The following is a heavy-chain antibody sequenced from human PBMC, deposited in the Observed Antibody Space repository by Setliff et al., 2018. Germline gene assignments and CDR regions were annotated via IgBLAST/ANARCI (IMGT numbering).Heavy chain of an antibody. Sequence: SVKVSCKASGDTFSTYALSWVRQAPGQGLEWMGGIIPLLETAKYAQKFQGRVTITADKSTSTGYMELSSLRSEDTAVYFCARRPIALAGYRKGAFDIWGQGTMVTVSS. CDR1: GDTFSTYA. J-gene: IGHJ3*02. CDR2: IIPLLETA. CDR3: ARRPIALAGYRKGAFDI. V-gene: IGHV1-69*06. D-gene: IGHD6-19*01.